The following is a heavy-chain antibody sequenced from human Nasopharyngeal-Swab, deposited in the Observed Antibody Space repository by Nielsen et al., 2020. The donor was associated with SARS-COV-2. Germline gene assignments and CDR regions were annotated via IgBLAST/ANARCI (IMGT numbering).Heavy chain of an antibody. Sequence: ASVKVSCKASRYTFTNYAMNWVRQAPGQGLEWMGWINTNTGSPTNAQGFIGRFVFSLDTSVNTAYLQITSLKAEDTAVYYCARGIAVAGEKRFDYWGQGTLVSVSS. CDR1: RYTFTNYA. CDR2: INTNTGSP. J-gene: IGHJ4*02. V-gene: IGHV7-4-1*02. D-gene: IGHD6-19*01. CDR3: ARGIAVAGEKRFDY.